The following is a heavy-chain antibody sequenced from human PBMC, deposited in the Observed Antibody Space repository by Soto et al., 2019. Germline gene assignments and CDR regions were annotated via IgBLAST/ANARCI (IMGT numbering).Heavy chain of an antibody. CDR3: ARPPAADYYYGMDV. J-gene: IGHJ6*02. Sequence: QVQLVQSGAEVKKPGSSVKVSCKASGGTFSSHTISWVRQAPGQGLEWMGRIIPILGITKYAQKFQGRVTITADKSTSTAYMELSSLRSEDTALYYCARPPAADYYYGMDVWGQGTTVTVSS. CDR2: IIPILGIT. V-gene: IGHV1-69*02. CDR1: GGTFSSHT.